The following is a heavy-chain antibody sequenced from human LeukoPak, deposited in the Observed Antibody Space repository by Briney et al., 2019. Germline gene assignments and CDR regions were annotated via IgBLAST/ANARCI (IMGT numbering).Heavy chain of an antibody. Sequence: GGSLRLSCAASGFTFSSYSMNWVRQAPGKGLEWVSSISSSSSYIYYADSVKGRFTISRDNAKNSLYLQMNSLRAEDTAVYYCAKDVYYDILTGYQAGLFDPWGQGTLVTVSS. CDR2: ISSSSSYI. J-gene: IGHJ5*02. D-gene: IGHD3-9*01. CDR1: GFTFSSYS. CDR3: AKDVYYDILTGYQAGLFDP. V-gene: IGHV3-21*01.